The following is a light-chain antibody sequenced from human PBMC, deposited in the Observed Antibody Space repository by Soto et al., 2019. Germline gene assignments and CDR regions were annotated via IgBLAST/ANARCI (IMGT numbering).Light chain of an antibody. CDR2: AAS. Sequence: DIRMTQSPSSLSASVGDRVTITCRASQGISNYIAWYQQKPGKAPKLLIYAASTLQSGVPSRFSGSGSGTDFTLTINRLQPEDVATYSCQKYSSVPLFGPGTKVDIK. CDR3: QKYSSVPL. V-gene: IGKV1-27*01. J-gene: IGKJ3*01. CDR1: QGISNY.